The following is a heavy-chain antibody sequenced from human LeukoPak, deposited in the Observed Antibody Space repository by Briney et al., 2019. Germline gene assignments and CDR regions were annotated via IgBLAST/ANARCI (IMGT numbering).Heavy chain of an antibody. V-gene: IGHV1-2*02. CDR2: IRPNSGDP. J-gene: IGHJ4*02. CDR3: ARNYGHNSKYFDF. D-gene: IGHD4-17*01. Sequence: ASVKVSCKASGYTFTDYFIHWVRHAPGQRLEWRGWIRPNSGDPHYAQRFQGRVTMTRDTSVSTAHMELSSLRSDDTAIYYCARNYGHNSKYFDFWGQGTLVTVSS. CDR1: GYTFTDYF.